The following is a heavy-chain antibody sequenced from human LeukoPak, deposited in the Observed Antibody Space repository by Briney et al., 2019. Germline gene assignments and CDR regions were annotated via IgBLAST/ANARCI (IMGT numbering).Heavy chain of an antibody. Sequence: TGGSLRLSCAASGFTFPNYGMHWVRQTPGKRLEWVAFIQTDGRDKFYADSVKGRFTISRDNAKNSLYLQMNSLRAEDTAVYYCAELGITMIGGVWGKGTTVTISS. CDR3: AELGITMIGGV. J-gene: IGHJ6*04. D-gene: IGHD3-10*02. V-gene: IGHV3-30*02. CDR2: IQTDGRDK. CDR1: GFTFPNYG.